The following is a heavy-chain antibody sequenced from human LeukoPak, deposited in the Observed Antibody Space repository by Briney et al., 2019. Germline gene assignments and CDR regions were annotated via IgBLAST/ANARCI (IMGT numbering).Heavy chain of an antibody. CDR1: GYTLTELS. V-gene: IGHV1-24*01. J-gene: IGHJ1*01. D-gene: IGHD6-13*01. CDR2: FDPEDGET. CDR3: ATAFSSSWYGRYFQH. Sequence: GASVKVSCKVSGYTLTELSMHWVRQAPGKGLEWMGGFDPEDGETIYAQKFQGRVTMTEDTSTDTAYIELSSLRSEDTAVYYCATAFSSSWYGRYFQHWGQGTLVTVSS.